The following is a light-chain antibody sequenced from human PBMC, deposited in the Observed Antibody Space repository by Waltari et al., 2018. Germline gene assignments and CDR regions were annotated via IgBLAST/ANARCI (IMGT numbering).Light chain of an antibody. CDR2: GAS. V-gene: IGKV3-15*01. CDR3: QQYDNWLGT. CDR1: QSIRSN. Sequence: EIVLTQSPATLSVFPGERAPLSCRASQSIRSNLAWYQHKPGQAPRLLIYGASTRATGIPARFSGSGSGTEFTLTISSQQSEDFAVYFCQQYDNWLGTFGQGTKVEIK. J-gene: IGKJ1*01.